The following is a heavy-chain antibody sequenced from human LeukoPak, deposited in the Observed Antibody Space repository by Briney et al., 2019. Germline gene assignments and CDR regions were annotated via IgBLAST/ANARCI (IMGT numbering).Heavy chain of an antibody. Sequence: ASVKVSCKASGGTFSSYAISWVRQAPGQGLEWMGRIIPILGIANYAQKFQGRVTITADKSTSTAYMELSSLRSEDTAVYYCARDNRIAAADAWGQGTLVTVSS. V-gene: IGHV1-69*04. CDR2: IIPILGIA. D-gene: IGHD6-13*01. CDR3: ARDNRIAAADA. J-gene: IGHJ5*02. CDR1: GGTFSSYA.